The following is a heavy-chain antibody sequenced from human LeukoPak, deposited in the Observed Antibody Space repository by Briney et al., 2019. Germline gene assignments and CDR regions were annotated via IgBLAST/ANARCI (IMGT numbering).Heavy chain of an antibody. D-gene: IGHD3-3*01. CDR3: ARSGTIFGVVRGNWFDP. V-gene: IGHV3-11*01. CDR1: GFTLSDYY. J-gene: IGHJ5*02. CDR2: ISSSGSTI. Sequence: GGSLRLSCAASGFTLSDYYMSWIRQAPGKGLEWVSYISSSGSTIYYADSVKGRFAISRDNAKNSLYLQMNSLRAEDTAVYYCARSGTIFGVVRGNWFDPWGQGTLVTVSS.